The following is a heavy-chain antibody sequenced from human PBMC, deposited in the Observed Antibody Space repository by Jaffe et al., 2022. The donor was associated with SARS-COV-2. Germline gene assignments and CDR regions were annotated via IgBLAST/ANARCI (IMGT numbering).Heavy chain of an antibody. CDR3: ARDEDILTGYYSTGY. D-gene: IGHD3-9*01. Sequence: EVQLVESGGGLVQPGGSLRLSCAASGFTFSSYSMNWVRQAPGKGLEWVSYISSSSSTIYYADSVKGRFTISRDNAKNSLYLQMNSLRAEDTAVYYCARDEDILTGYYSTGYWGQGTLVTVSS. V-gene: IGHV3-48*01. J-gene: IGHJ4*02. CDR2: ISSSSSTI. CDR1: GFTFSSYS.